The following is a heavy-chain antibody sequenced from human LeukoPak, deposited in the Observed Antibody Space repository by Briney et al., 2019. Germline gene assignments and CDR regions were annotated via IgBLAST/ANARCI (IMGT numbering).Heavy chain of an antibody. CDR2: IYYSGST. V-gene: IGHV4-39*01. CDR3: ASQSPRYCSSTSCGGY. D-gene: IGHD2-2*01. J-gene: IGHJ4*02. CDR1: GGSISSSSYY. Sequence: PSETLSLTCTVSGGSISSSSYYWGWIRQPPGKGLEWIGSIYYSGSTYYNPSLKSRVTISVDTSENQFSLKLSSVTAADTAVYYCASQSPRYCSSTSCGGYWGQGTLVTVSS.